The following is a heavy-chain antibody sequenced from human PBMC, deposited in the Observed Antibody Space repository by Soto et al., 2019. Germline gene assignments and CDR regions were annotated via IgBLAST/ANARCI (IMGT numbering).Heavy chain of an antibody. CDR3: ARDRLQYNYDDSGDHYYYGMDV. V-gene: IGHV4-59*01. CDR2: IYYSGST. J-gene: IGHJ6*02. CDR1: GGSINDYY. Sequence: SETLSLTCTVSGGSINDYYCSWIRQPPGKGLEWIGHIYYSGSTYYNPSLKSRVAISLDTSESLFSLRLSSLTAADTAVYFCARDRLQYNYDDSGDHYYYGMDVWGQGTTVTVSS. D-gene: IGHD3-22*01.